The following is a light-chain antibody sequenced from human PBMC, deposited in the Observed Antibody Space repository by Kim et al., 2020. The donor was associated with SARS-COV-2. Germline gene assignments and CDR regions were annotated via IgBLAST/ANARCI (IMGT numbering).Light chain of an antibody. J-gene: IGKJ4*01. CDR2: NAS. V-gene: IGKV3-11*01. Sequence: SPGDTATLSCRARQSVGRFLAWYQPSPGQVPRLLISNASNRATGVPARFSGSGSGTDFALTINNLEPEDFTVYYCQQRSDWPLTFGGGTKVDIQ. CDR3: QQRSDWPLT. CDR1: QSVGRF.